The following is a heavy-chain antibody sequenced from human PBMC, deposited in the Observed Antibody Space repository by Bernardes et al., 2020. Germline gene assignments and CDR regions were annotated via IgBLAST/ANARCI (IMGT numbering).Heavy chain of an antibody. J-gene: IGHJ6*02. CDR1: GFTVSRNY. D-gene: IGHD6-13*01. CDR2: SYSGGST. Sequence: GGSLRLSCAASGFTVSRNYITWVRQAPGKGLEWISVSYSGGSTDYADSVKGRFTISRDTSKNTLYLQINSLRAEDTAVYYCARDSRAAAGTRYFYYGMDVWGLGTTVTVSS. V-gene: IGHV3-53*01. CDR3: ARDSRAAAGTRYFYYGMDV.